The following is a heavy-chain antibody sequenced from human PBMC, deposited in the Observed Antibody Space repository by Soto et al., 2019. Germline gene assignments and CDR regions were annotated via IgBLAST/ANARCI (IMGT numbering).Heavy chain of an antibody. D-gene: IGHD4-17*01. CDR3: ARGARTTVVTGWFDP. Sequence: QVQLQESGPGLVKPSQTLSLTCTVSGGSISSGGYYWSWIRQHPGKGLEWIGYIYYSGSTDYNPSLKSRVTISVDTSKNQFSLKLSSVTAADTAVYYCARGARTTVVTGWFDPWGQGTLVTVSS. CDR2: IYYSGST. V-gene: IGHV4-31*03. J-gene: IGHJ5*02. CDR1: GGSISSGGYY.